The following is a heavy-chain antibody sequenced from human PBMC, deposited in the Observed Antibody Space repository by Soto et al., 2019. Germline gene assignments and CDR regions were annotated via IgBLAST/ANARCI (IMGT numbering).Heavy chain of an antibody. CDR2: ISSSSSYI. J-gene: IGHJ6*02. CDR1: GFTFSSYS. Sequence: EVQLVESGGGLVKPGGSLRLSCAASGFTFSSYSMNWVRQAPGKGLEWVSSISSSSSYIYYADSVKGRFTISRDNAKNSLYLQMNSLRAEDTAVYYCAREVKELSNYYYYYGMDVWGQGTTVTVSS. CDR3: AREVKELSNYYYYYGMDV. D-gene: IGHD4-4*01. V-gene: IGHV3-21*01.